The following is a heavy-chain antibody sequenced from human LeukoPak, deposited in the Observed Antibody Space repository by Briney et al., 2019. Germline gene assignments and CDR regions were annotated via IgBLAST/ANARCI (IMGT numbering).Heavy chain of an antibody. D-gene: IGHD3-10*01. V-gene: IGHV1-24*01. Sequence: ASVKVSCKVSGYTLTELSMHWVRQAPGKGLEWMGGFDPEDSETIYAQKFQGRVTMTEDTSTDTAYMELSSLRSEDTAVYYCATQRVTMVRGVILFDYWGQGTLVTVSS. J-gene: IGHJ4*02. CDR1: GYTLTELS. CDR3: ATQRVTMVRGVILFDY. CDR2: FDPEDSET.